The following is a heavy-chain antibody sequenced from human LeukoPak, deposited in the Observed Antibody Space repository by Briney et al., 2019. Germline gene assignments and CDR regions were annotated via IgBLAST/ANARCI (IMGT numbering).Heavy chain of an antibody. V-gene: IGHV3-11*05. CDR1: GFTFSDYY. D-gene: IGHD2-15*01. CDR3: ARGYSAGSPGY. CDR2: ISSASSYA. Sequence: GGSLRLSCAASGFTFSDYYMSWIRQAPGKGLEWVSYISSASSYANYADSVKGRFTISRDNAKNSLYLQMNSLRAEDTAVYYRARGYSAGSPGYWGQGALVTVSS. J-gene: IGHJ4*02.